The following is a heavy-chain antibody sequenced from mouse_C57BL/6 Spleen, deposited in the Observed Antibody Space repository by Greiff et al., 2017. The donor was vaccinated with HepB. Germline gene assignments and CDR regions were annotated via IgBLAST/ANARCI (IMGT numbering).Heavy chain of an antibody. Sequence: QVQLQQSGAELVKPGASVKLSCKASGYTFTSYWMQWVKQRPGQGLEWIGEIDPSDSYTNYNQKFKGKATLTVDTSSSTAYMQLSSLTSEDSAGDYWARRDWDWGQGTTLTVSS. V-gene: IGHV1-50*01. J-gene: IGHJ2*01. CDR1: GYTFTSYW. D-gene: IGHD4-1*01. CDR2: IDPSDSYT. CDR3: ARRDWD.